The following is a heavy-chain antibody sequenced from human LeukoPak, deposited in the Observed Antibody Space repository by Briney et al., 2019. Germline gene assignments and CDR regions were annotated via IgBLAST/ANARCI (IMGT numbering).Heavy chain of an antibody. D-gene: IGHD2-21*01. J-gene: IGHJ4*02. V-gene: IGHV3-7*01. CDR2: IKQDGSEK. CDR3: ARDLAYCGGDCYSGFDY. Sequence: PGGSLRLSCAASGFTFSTYWMIWVRQDPGKGLEWVTNIKQDGSEKYYVDSVKGRFTISRDNAKNSLYLQMNSLRAEDTAVYYCARDLAYCGGDCYSGFDYWGQGALVTVSS. CDR1: GFTFSTYW.